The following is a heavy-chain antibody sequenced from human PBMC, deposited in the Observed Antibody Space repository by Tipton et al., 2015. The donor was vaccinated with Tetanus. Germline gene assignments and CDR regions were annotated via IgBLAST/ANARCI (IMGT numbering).Heavy chain of an antibody. J-gene: IGHJ2*01. D-gene: IGHD1-26*01. Sequence: QLVQSGAEAKKPGESLKISCQGSGYNFSHYSIGWVRQMPGKGLEWMGIVDPRDSAAIYGPSFQGQVTISADKSISTAFLHWTSLRASDTAMYFCARRRSAILSGGYHWYFDIWGRGTVVIVTS. CDR3: ARRRSAILSGGYHWYFDI. V-gene: IGHV5-51*01. CDR1: GYNFSHYS. CDR2: VDPRDSAA.